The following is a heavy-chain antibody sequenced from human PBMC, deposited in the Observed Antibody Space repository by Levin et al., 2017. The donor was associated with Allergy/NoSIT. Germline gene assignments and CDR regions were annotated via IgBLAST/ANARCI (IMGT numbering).Heavy chain of an antibody. CDR2: IYPGDSDT. CDR1: GYSFTSYW. J-gene: IGHJ3*02. CDR3: ARPRKVGRDAFDI. D-gene: IGHD1-26*01. Sequence: VASVKVSCKGSGYSFTSYWIGWVRQMPGKGLEWMGIIYPGDSDTRYSPSFQGQVTISADKSISTAYLQWSSLKASDTAMYYCARPRKVGRDAFDIWGQGTMVTVSS. V-gene: IGHV5-51*01.